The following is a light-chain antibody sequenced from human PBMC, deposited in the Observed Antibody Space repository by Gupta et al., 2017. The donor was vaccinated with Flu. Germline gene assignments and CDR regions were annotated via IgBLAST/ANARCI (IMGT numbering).Light chain of an antibody. V-gene: IGLV2-11*01. CDR2: DVN. J-gene: IGLJ3*02. Sequence: QSALTQPRSVSGSPGQSVTISSTEINVDTGRYKYVSWYHQHPDKDPKLIIHDVNQRPSGVPDRFSGSKSGNTASLTISGLQADDEADYYCCSYSGTSRLFGGGTRLTVL. CDR3: CSYSGTSRL. CDR1: NVDTGRYKY.